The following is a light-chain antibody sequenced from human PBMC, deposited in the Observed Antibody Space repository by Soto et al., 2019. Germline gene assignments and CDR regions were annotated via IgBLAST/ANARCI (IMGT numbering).Light chain of an antibody. Sequence: QSVLTQPASVSGSPRQSITISCTGTSSDVGGYNYVSWYQQHPGKAPKLMIYDVSNRPSGVSNRFSGSKSGNTASLTISGLQAEDEADYYCSSYTSSSTVFGGGTKVTVL. J-gene: IGLJ2*01. CDR3: SSYTSSSTV. CDR2: DVS. V-gene: IGLV2-14*01. CDR1: SSDVGGYNY.